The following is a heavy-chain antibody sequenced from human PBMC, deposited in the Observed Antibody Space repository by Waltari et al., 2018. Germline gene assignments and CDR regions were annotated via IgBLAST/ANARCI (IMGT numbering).Heavy chain of an antibody. Sequence: QVQLQQWGAGLLKPSETLSLTCAVYGGSFSGYYWSWIRQPPGTGLEWIGEINHSGSTNYNPSLKSRVTMSVDTSKNQFSLKLSSVTAADTAVYYCARDPYYDYLWGSYRYSAFDIWGQGTMVTVSS. CDR1: GGSFSGYY. V-gene: IGHV4-34*01. J-gene: IGHJ3*02. CDR3: ARDPYYDYLWGSYRYSAFDI. D-gene: IGHD3-16*02. CDR2: INHSGST.